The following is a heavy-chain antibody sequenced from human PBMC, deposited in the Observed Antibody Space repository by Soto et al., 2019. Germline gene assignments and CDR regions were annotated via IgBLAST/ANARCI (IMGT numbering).Heavy chain of an antibody. CDR1: GYSFTSYW. Sequence: PGESLKISCKGSGYSFTSYWIGWVRQMPGKGLEWMGIIYPGDSDTRYSPSFQGQVTISADKSISTAYLQWSSLKASDTAMYYCARQTPGDCSGGSCSTFDYWGQGTLVTVSS. CDR2: IYPGDSDT. CDR3: ARQTPGDCSGGSCSTFDY. D-gene: IGHD2-15*01. J-gene: IGHJ4*02. V-gene: IGHV5-51*01.